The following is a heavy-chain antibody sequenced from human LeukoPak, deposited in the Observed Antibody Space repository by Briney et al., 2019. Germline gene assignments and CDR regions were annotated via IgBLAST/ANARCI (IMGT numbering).Heavy chain of an antibody. V-gene: IGHV4-34*01. Sequence: SETLSLTCAVYGGSFSGYYWSWIRQPPREGLEWIGEINHSRSTNYYPSLKFRVTISVYTSKDQFSLKLSSVTAADTAVYYCARGLTYYYDSSGYYSSYYFDYWGQGTLVTVSS. J-gene: IGHJ4*02. CDR1: GGSFSGYY. D-gene: IGHD3-22*01. CDR2: INHSRST. CDR3: ARGLTYYYDSSGYYSSYYFDY.